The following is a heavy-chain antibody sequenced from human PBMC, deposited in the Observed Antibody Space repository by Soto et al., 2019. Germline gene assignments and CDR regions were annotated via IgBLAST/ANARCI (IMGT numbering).Heavy chain of an antibody. Sequence: QVQLVQSGAEVKKPGSSVKVSCKASGGTFSSYTISWVRQAPGQGLEWMGRIIPILGIANYAQKFQGRVTMTAXXSXSXXYVELSSLRSEDTAVYYRARDGMITFGGVIPKGDYWGQGALVTVSS. J-gene: IGHJ4*02. CDR1: GGTFSSYT. CDR2: IIPILGIA. D-gene: IGHD3-16*02. CDR3: ARDGMITFGGVIPKGDY. V-gene: IGHV1-69*08.